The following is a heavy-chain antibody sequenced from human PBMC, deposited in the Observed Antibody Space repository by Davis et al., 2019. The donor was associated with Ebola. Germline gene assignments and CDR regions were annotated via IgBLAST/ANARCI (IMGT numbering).Heavy chain of an antibody. Sequence: AASVKVSCKASGYTFTSHYMHWVRQAPGQGLEWMGIIIPSGGSTSYAQKFQGRVTMTRDTSTSTVHMELISLRSEDTAVYYCARHDTMIVDAFDIWGQGTRVTVSS. CDR2: IIPSGGST. CDR3: ARHDTMIVDAFDI. V-gene: IGHV1-46*01. D-gene: IGHD3-22*01. J-gene: IGHJ3*02. CDR1: GYTFTSHY.